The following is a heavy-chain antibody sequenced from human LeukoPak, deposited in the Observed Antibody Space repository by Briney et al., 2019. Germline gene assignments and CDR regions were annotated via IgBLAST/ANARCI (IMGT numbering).Heavy chain of an antibody. CDR1: GGSIRGYY. Sequence: SETLSLTCTVSGGSIRGYYWGWIRQPPGKGLEWIGSIHYSGSTYHNPSLKSRVTISVDTSKNQFSLKLSSVIAADTAVYYCARHGGYDRSGYWFDPWGQGTLVTVSS. CDR2: IHYSGST. J-gene: IGHJ5*02. CDR3: ARHGGYDRSGYWFDP. D-gene: IGHD3-22*01. V-gene: IGHV4-39*01.